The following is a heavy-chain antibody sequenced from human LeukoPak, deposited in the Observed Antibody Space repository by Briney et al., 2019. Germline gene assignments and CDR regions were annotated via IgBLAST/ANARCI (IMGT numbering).Heavy chain of an antibody. CDR1: GGSFSGYY. D-gene: IGHD6-13*01. CDR3: ARGKIAAAGTGPENFDY. V-gene: IGHV4-34*01. Sequence: SETLSLTCAVYGGSFSGYYWSWIRQPPGKGLEWIGEINHSGSTNYNPSLKSRVTISVDTSKNQFSLKLGSVTAADTAVYYCARGKIAAAGTGPENFDYWGQGTLVTVSS. CDR2: INHSGST. J-gene: IGHJ4*02.